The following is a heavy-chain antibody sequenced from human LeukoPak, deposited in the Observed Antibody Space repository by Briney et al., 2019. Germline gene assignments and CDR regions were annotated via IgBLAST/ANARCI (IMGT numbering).Heavy chain of an antibody. CDR1: GYTFTSYE. Sequence: ASVKVSCKASGYTFTSYEINWVRQATGQGLEWMGWVNPNSGNTGYAQKFQGRVTMTRNTSISTAYMELSSLRSEDTAVYYCERPHYDSSGYYPYFDYWGQGTLVTVSS. CDR2: VNPNSGNT. CDR3: ERPHYDSSGYYPYFDY. J-gene: IGHJ4*02. D-gene: IGHD3-22*01. V-gene: IGHV1-8*01.